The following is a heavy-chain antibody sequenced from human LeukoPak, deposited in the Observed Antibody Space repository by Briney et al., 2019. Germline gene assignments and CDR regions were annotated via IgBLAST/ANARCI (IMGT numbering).Heavy chain of an antibody. D-gene: IGHD4-17*01. J-gene: IGHJ3*02. CDR1: GGSISSSSYY. Sequence: PSETLSLTCTVSGGSISSSSYYWGWIRQPPGKGLEWIGSIYYSGSTYYNPSLKSRVTISVDTSKNQFSLKLSSVTAADTAVYYCARGKDDYGDYVGHDAFDIWGQGTMVTVSS. V-gene: IGHV4-39*07. CDR2: IYYSGST. CDR3: ARGKDDYGDYVGHDAFDI.